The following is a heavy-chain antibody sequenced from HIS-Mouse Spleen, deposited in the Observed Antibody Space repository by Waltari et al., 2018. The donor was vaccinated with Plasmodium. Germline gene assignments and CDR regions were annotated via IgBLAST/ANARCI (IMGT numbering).Heavy chain of an antibody. J-gene: IGHJ4*02. CDR1: GLPVRSHG. CDR3: AKDRRSSSWYVDY. CDR2: ISYDGSNK. V-gene: IGHV3-30*18. D-gene: IGHD6-13*01. Sequence: QVQMVESGGGVVQPGSSLNLSCAASGLPVRSHGMHWGRQAPGKGLEWVAVISYDGSNKYYADSVKGRFTISRDNSKNTLYLQMNSLRAEDTAVYYCAKDRRSSSWYVDYWGQGTLVTVSS.